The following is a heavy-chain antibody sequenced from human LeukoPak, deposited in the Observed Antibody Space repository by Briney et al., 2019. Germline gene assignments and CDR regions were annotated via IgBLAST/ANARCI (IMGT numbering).Heavy chain of an antibody. J-gene: IGHJ5*02. CDR1: GFTFTTYG. V-gene: IGHV3-33*01. D-gene: IGHD6-13*01. Sequence: GGSLRLSCAVSGFTFTTYGMHWVRQAPGKGLEWVAVIWYDGNNKYYADSVKGRFTISRDNSKNTLYLQMNSLRAEDTAVYYCARAAGYGFDPWGQGTLVTVSS. CDR3: ARAAGYGFDP. CDR2: IWYDGNNK.